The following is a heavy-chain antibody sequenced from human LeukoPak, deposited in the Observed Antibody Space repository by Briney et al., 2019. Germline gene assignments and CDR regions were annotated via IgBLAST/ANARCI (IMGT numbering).Heavy chain of an antibody. V-gene: IGHV1-18*04. D-gene: IGHD5-12*01. CDR2: ISAYNGNT. J-gene: IGHJ6*02. Sequence: ASVKVSCKASGYTFTSYAISWVRQAPGQGLEWMGWISAYNGNTNYAQKLQGRVTMTTDTSPSTAYMELRSLRSDDTAVYYCARDGVWGGYSGYDPPSYYYYGMDVWGQGTTVIVSS. CDR3: ARDGVWGGYSGYDPPSYYYYGMDV. CDR1: GYTFTSYA.